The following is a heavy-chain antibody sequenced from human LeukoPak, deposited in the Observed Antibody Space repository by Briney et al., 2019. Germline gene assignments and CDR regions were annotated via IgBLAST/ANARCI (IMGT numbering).Heavy chain of an antibody. CDR3: ARDDTGRNTIFSRKGYMDV. D-gene: IGHD3-9*01. V-gene: IGHV1-2*02. J-gene: IGHJ6*03. Sequence: ASVKVSCKASGYTLTDFYMHWVRQAPGQGLEYLGWINPKSGDTDYAQKLQGRVKMTRDTSNSTVYMELNSLTSDDTAVYYCARDDTGRNTIFSRKGYMDVWGKGTTVTVSS. CDR2: INPKSGDT. CDR1: GYTLTDFY.